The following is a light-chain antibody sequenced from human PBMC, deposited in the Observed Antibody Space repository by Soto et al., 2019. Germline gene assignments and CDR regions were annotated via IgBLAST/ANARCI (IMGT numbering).Light chain of an antibody. V-gene: IGLV2-11*01. Sequence: QCVLTQPRTVSGAALPAVTIFSPSTSSHVGGYNYVSWYQQHPGKAPKLMIYDVSKRPSGVPDRFSGSKSGNTASLTISGLQAEDEADYYCCSYAGSYTFVFGGGTKSPS. CDR3: CSYAGSYTFV. CDR1: SSHVGGYNY. CDR2: DVS. J-gene: IGLJ2*01.